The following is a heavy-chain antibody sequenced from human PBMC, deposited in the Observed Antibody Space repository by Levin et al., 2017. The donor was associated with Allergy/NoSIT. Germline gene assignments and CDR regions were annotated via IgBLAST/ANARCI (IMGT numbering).Heavy chain of an antibody. J-gene: IGHJ4*02. V-gene: IGHV7-4-1*02. Sequence: GESLKISCKASGYTFTSYAMNWVRQAPGQGLEWMGWINTNTGNPTYAQGFTGRFVFSLDTSVSTAYLQISSLKAEDTAVYYCARDPPYSSPPGRRGDYWGQGTLVTVSS. D-gene: IGHD6-13*01. CDR1: GYTFTSYA. CDR3: ARDPPYSSPPGRRGDY. CDR2: INTNTGNP.